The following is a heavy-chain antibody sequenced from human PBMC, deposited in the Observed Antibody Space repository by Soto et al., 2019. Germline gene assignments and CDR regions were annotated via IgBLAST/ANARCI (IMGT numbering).Heavy chain of an antibody. Sequence: SETLSLTCTVSGGSISGYYWTWIRQPAGKGLEWIGRIYISGSTDYNPSLKSRVTMSVDTSKNQFSLKLTSVTAADTAVYYCARLAVPAAASAWFDHWGQGTLVTVSS. V-gene: IGHV4-4*07. J-gene: IGHJ5*02. CDR3: ARLAVPAAASAWFDH. CDR1: GGSISGYY. D-gene: IGHD2-2*01. CDR2: IYISGST.